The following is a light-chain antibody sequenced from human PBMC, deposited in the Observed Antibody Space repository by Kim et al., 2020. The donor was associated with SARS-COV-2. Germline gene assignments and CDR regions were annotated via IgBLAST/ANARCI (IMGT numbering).Light chain of an antibody. CDR1: SSDVGGYKY. J-gene: IGLJ3*02. CDR2: DVS. V-gene: IGLV2-14*03. CDR3: SSYTSSSTQV. Sequence: QSALTQPDSVSGSPGRSITISCTGTSSDVGGYKYVSWYQQHPGKAPKLMSYDVSNRPSGVSNRFSGSKSGNTASLTISGLHAEDEADDYCSSYTSSSTQVFGGGAQLTVL.